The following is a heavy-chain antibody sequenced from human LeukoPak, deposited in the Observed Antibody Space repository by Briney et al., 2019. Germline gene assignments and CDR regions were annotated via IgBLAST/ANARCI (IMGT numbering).Heavy chain of an antibody. CDR1: GFSLSTSGVA. V-gene: IGHV2-5*01. D-gene: IGHD6-25*01. Sequence: SGPTLVKPPQTLTLTCSFSGFSLSTSGVAVGWIRQPPGGALEWLAVTYWNDDERYSPSLKSRLTITRDTSKNQVVLTMTNMDPVDTATYYCAHGVVAAGNRHFDYWGQGTLVTVSS. CDR3: AHGVVAAGNRHFDY. J-gene: IGHJ4*02. CDR2: TYWNDDE.